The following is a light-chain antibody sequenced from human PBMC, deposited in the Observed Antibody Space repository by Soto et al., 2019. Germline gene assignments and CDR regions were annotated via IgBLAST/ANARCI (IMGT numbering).Light chain of an antibody. CDR3: SSYRSSDNSYV. J-gene: IGLJ1*01. CDR1: TSDTGDYNY. Sequence: ALTQPASGSGSLGQSITISCTETTSDTGDYNYVSWNQQHQGKAPKLMIFDVTNRPSGVSNRFSGSKSGNTASLTISGLQAEDEADYYCSSYRSSDNSYVFGTGTKLTVL. CDR2: DVT. V-gene: IGLV2-14*01.